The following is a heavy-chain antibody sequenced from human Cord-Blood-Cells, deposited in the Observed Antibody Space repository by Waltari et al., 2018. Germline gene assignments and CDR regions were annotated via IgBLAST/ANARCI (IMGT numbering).Heavy chain of an antibody. V-gene: IGHV1-2*02. CDR2: INPSSGGT. J-gene: IGHJ5*02. Sequence: QVQLVQSGAEVKKPGASVKVSCKASGYTFTGYYMHWVRQAPGQGLEWMGWINPSSGGTNYAQKFQGRVTMTRDTSISTAYMELSRRRSDDTAVYYCARGKDSSSWYNWFDPWGQGTLVTVSS. CDR3: ARGKDSSSWYNWFDP. D-gene: IGHD6-13*01. CDR1: GYTFTGYY.